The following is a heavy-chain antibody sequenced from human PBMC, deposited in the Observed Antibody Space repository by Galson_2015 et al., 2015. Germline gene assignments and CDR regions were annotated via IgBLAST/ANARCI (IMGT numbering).Heavy chain of an antibody. V-gene: IGHV4-39*01. CDR3: ATDYATIFGVVASDY. D-gene: IGHD3-3*01. J-gene: IGHJ4*02. CDR2: IYYSGST. CDR1: GGSISSSSYY. Sequence: ETLSLTCTVSGGSISSSSYYWGWIRQPPGKGLEWIGSIYYSGSTYYNPSLKSRVTISVDTSKNQFSLKLSSVTAADTAVYYCATDYATIFGVVASDYWGQGTLVTVSS.